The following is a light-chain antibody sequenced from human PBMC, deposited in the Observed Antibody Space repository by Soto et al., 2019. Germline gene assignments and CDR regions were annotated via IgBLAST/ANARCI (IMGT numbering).Light chain of an antibody. Sequence: QSVLTQPPSVSAAPGQRVAISCSGNSSNIGNNYVSWYQQFPGTAPKLLIYDNNERLSGIPVRFSASKSGTSATLDIAGLQTGDAADYYCGTWDSSLSDYVFGTGTKVTVL. CDR3: GTWDSSLSDYV. CDR1: SSNIGNNY. J-gene: IGLJ1*01. CDR2: DNN. V-gene: IGLV1-51*01.